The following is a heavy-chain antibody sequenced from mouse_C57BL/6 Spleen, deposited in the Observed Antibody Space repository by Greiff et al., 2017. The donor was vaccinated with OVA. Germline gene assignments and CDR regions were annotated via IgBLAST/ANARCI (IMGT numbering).Heavy chain of an antibody. Sequence: EVNVVESGGGLVQPGGSLSLSCAASGFTFTDYYMSWVRQPPGKALEWLGFIRNKANGYTTEYSASVKGRFTISRDNSQSILYLQMNALRAEDSATYYCASQLGRGFAYWGQGTLVTVSA. V-gene: IGHV7-3*01. D-gene: IGHD4-1*02. CDR3: ASQLGRGFAY. J-gene: IGHJ3*01. CDR2: IRNKANGYTT. CDR1: GFTFTDYY.